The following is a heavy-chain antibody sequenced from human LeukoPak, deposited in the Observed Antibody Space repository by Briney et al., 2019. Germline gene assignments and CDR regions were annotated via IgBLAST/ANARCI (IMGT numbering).Heavy chain of an antibody. J-gene: IGHJ4*02. Sequence: ASVKVSCTASGYTFTSYGITWVRQAPGQGLEWMGWVGTYHGYTNYAQKFQGRVTMTTEISTSTVYMELRGLTSDDTAVYYCARDRQGDYWGQGTLVIVSS. CDR1: GYTFTSYG. CDR3: ARDRQGDY. V-gene: IGHV1-18*01. CDR2: VGTYHGYT.